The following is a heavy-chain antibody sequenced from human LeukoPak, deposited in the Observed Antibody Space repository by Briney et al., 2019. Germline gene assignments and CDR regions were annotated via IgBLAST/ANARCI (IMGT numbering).Heavy chain of an antibody. D-gene: IGHD1-26*01. Sequence: GGSLRLSCSASGFTFNIYALHWVRQAPGKGLEHVSGISSKGGTTYSADSVKGRFTISRDNSKNTLYLQMSSLRPEDTAVYYCVKDSWSSYYYDYWGQGTLVTVSS. CDR1: GFTFNIYA. CDR3: VKDSWSSYYYDY. CDR2: ISSKGGTT. J-gene: IGHJ4*02. V-gene: IGHV3-64D*09.